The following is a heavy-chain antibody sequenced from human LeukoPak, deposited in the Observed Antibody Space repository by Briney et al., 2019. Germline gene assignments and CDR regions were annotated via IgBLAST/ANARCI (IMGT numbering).Heavy chain of an antibody. Sequence: GASVKVSCKASGYSFTSYDINWVRQATGQGLEWMGWMNPNSGNTGSAQKFQGRVTMTRNTSISTAYMELSNLRSEDTAVYYCARDHVVVVVAATRSSLDYWGQGTLVTVSS. CDR2: MNPNSGNT. J-gene: IGHJ4*02. V-gene: IGHV1-8*01. CDR3: ARDHVVVVVAATRSSLDY. CDR1: GYSFTSYD. D-gene: IGHD2-15*01.